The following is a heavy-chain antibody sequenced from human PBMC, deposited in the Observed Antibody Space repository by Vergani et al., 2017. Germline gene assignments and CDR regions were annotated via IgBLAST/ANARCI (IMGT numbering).Heavy chain of an antibody. Sequence: VQLVESGGGLVQPGGSLRLSCAASGFTFSSYWMSWVRQAPGKGLEWVANIKQDGSEKYYVDSVKGRFTISRDNAKNSLYLQMNSLRAEDTAVYYCVRGEKQQLVGAEYFQHWGQGTLVTVSS. J-gene: IGHJ1*01. D-gene: IGHD6-13*01. CDR3: VRGEKQQLVGAEYFQH. CDR2: IKQDGSEK. V-gene: IGHV3-7*03. CDR1: GFTFSSYW.